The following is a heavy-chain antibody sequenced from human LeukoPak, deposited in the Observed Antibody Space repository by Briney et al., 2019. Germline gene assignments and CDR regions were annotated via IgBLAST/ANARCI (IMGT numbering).Heavy chain of an antibody. D-gene: IGHD4-17*01. J-gene: IGHJ3*02. CDR3: ARETGDYGDAFDI. Sequence: SETLSLTCTVSGGSISSSSYYWGWIRQPPGKGLEWIGTIYHSGSTYYNPSLKNRVTISVDTSKNQFSLKLSSVTAADTAVYYCARETGDYGDAFDIWGQGTMVTVSS. CDR2: IYHSGST. CDR1: GGSISSSSYY. V-gene: IGHV4-39*07.